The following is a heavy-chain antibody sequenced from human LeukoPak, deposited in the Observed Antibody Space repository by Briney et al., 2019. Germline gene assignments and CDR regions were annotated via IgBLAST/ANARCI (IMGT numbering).Heavy chain of an antibody. CDR2: ISSSSSYI. CDR3: ARDPRSGYYYGPIDY. V-gene: IGHV3-21*01. D-gene: IGHD3-22*01. Sequence: SGGSLRLSCAASGFTFSSYSMNWVRQAPGKGLEWVSSISSSSSYIYYADSVKGRFTISRDNAKNSLYLQMNSLRAEDTAVYYCARDPRSGYYYGPIDYWGQGTLVTVSS. J-gene: IGHJ4*02. CDR1: GFTFSSYS.